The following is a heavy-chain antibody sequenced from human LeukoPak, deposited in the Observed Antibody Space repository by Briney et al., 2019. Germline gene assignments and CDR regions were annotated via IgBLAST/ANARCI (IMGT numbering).Heavy chain of an antibody. Sequence: ASVKVSCKASGYTFTSYAMHWVRQAPGQRLEWMGWINAGNGNTKYSQKFQGRVTITRDTSASTAYMELSSLRSEDTAVYYCARSQNYYGSGDYWSPGTLVTVSS. CDR1: GYTFTSYA. J-gene: IGHJ4*02. CDR3: ARSQNYYGSGDY. CDR2: INAGNGNT. D-gene: IGHD3-10*01. V-gene: IGHV1-3*01.